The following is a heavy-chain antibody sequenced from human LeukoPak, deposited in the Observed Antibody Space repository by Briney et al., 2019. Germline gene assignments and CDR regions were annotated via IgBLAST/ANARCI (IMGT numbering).Heavy chain of an antibody. Sequence: GGSLRLSCAASGFTFSSYNMIWVRQAPGKGLEWVSVIRVSGDTYYIDSVKGRFTVSRDNSKSTLYLHMNSLRAEDTAVYYCAKGVAAVGTWWGPNFDCWGQGVLITVSS. D-gene: IGHD6-13*01. CDR2: IRVSGDT. CDR1: GFTFSSYN. CDR3: AKGVAAVGTWWGPNFDC. V-gene: IGHV3-23*01. J-gene: IGHJ4*02.